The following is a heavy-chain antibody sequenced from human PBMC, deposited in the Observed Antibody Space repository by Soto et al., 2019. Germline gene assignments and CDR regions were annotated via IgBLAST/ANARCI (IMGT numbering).Heavy chain of an antibody. J-gene: IGHJ6*03. CDR1: GDSVTSHY. Sequence: SETLSLTCSFSGDSVTSHYLTWIRQSPEKGLEWIGYMHYTGFSHYNPSLKSRLTISVDRSKNQFTLQLTSVTVEDTAVYYCANLHRGTPYGSGTPLPYYYYMDVWGKGTTVTVSS. V-gene: IGHV4-59*02. CDR3: ANLHRGTPYGSGTPLPYYYYMDV. D-gene: IGHD3-10*01. CDR2: MHYTGFS.